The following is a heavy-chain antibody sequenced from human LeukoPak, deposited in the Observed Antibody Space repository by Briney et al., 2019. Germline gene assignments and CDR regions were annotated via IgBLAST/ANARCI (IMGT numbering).Heavy chain of an antibody. V-gene: IGHV3-74*01. CDR3: AGAFWSGPPDY. D-gene: IGHD3-3*01. CDR1: GFTFSSYW. CDR2: INSDGSST. Sequence: PGGSLRLSCAASGFTFSSYWMHWVRQTPGKGLVWVSRINSDGSSTSYADSVKGRFTISRDNAKNTLYLQMNSLRAEDTAVYYCAGAFWSGPPDYWGQGTLVTVSS. J-gene: IGHJ4*02.